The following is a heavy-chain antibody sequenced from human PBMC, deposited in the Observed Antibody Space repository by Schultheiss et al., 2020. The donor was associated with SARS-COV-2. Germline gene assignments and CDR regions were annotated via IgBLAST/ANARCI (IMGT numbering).Heavy chain of an antibody. Sequence: ASVKVSCKASGGTFSSYAISWVRQAPGQGLEWMGWISAYNGNTNYAQKLQGRVTMTTDTSTSTAYMELRSLRSDDTAVYYCARDRMMGGSWFDPWGQGTLVTVSS. CDR2: ISAYNGNT. J-gene: IGHJ5*02. D-gene: IGHD1-14*01. CDR3: ARDRMMGGSWFDP. V-gene: IGHV1-18*01. CDR1: GGTFSSYA.